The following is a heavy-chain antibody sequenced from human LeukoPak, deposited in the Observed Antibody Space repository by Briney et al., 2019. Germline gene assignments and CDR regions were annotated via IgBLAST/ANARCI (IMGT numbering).Heavy chain of an antibody. CDR2: STSDGKLT. D-gene: IGHD3-3*01. V-gene: IGHV3-74*01. Sequence: GGSLRLSCAASGFTLGRYWMRWLRQAPGTGLVWVARSTSDGKLTDYADSVRGRFTTSRDNTKNTVYLQMSSLRAEDTGVYYCARDHHDFWSGYLNYWGQGTLVIVSS. CDR3: ARDHHDFWSGYLNY. J-gene: IGHJ4*02. CDR1: GFTLGRYW.